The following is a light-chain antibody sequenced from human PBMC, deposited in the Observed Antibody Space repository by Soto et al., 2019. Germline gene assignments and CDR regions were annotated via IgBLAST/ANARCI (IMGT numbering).Light chain of an antibody. Sequence: DIPMTQSPSSLPASVGDRVTITCRTSQTISNYLHWYQQKPGKAPELLIYAASSLQSGVPSRFSGSGSGTDFTLTISSLQPEDFATYYCQQSYNTALTFGQGTRLEIK. V-gene: IGKV1-39*01. J-gene: IGKJ5*01. CDR1: QTISNY. CDR2: AAS. CDR3: QQSYNTALT.